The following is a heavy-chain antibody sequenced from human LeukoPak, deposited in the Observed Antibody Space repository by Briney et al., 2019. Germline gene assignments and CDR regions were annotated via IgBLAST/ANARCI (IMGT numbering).Heavy chain of an antibody. CDR2: IYYSGST. Sequence: SETLSLTCTVSGGSISSYYWSWIRQPPGKGLEWIGSIYYSGSTYYNPSLKSRVTISVDTSKNQFSLKLSSVTAADTAVYYCARECPDMVLVWGQGTLVTVSS. D-gene: IGHD2-15*01. CDR3: ARECPDMVLV. V-gene: IGHV4-39*07. J-gene: IGHJ4*02. CDR1: GGSISSYY.